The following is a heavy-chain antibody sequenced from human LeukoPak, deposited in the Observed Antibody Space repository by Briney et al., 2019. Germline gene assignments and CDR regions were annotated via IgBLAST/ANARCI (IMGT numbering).Heavy chain of an antibody. CDR1: GYSFTSYW. Sequence: GESLKISCKGSGYSFTSYWIAWVRQMPGKGLEWMGIIYPGDSDTRYSPSFQGQVTISADKSISTAYLQWSSLKASDTTMYYCATHSGSYFYYFDNWGQGTLVTVSS. D-gene: IGHD1-26*01. CDR2: IYPGDSDT. CDR3: ATHSGSYFYYFDN. J-gene: IGHJ4*02. V-gene: IGHV5-51*01.